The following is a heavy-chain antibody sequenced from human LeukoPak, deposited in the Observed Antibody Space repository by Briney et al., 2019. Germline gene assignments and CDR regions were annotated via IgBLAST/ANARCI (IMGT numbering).Heavy chain of an antibody. CDR1: GGSISSYF. D-gene: IGHD4-17*01. V-gene: IGHV4-59*08. Sequence: PSETLSLTCTVSGGSISSYFGSWIRQPPGAGLECIGYISYSGSTTYNPPLKSRVTISVDTSKNQFSLKLSSVTAADTAMYYCARHVSGDYAWLDVWGQGTTVTVSS. CDR2: ISYSGST. CDR3: ARHVSGDYAWLDV. J-gene: IGHJ6*02.